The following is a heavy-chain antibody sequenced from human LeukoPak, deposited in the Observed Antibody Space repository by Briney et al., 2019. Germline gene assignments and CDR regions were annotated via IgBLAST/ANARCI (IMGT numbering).Heavy chain of an antibody. Sequence: SETLSLTCTVSGGSLSSYYWSWIRQPPGKGLEWIGYIYYSVSTNSNPSLKSRVTISVDTSKNQFSLKLTSVTAADTAVYYCARSSSAWKFDYWGQGTLVTVSS. CDR3: ARSSSAWKFDY. CDR2: IYYSVST. J-gene: IGHJ4*02. CDR1: GGSLSSYY. D-gene: IGHD6-19*01. V-gene: IGHV4-59*08.